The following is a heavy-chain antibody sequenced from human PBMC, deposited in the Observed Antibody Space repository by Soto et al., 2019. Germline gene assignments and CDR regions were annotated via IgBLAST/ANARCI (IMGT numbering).Heavy chain of an antibody. J-gene: IGHJ4*02. CDR1: GFTFSDHY. CDR2: TRNKANSYTT. Sequence: EVQLVESGGGLVQPGGSLRLSCAASGFTFSDHYMDWVRQAPGKGLEWVGRTRNKANSYTTEYAASVKGRFTISRDDSKNSLYLQMNSLKTEDTAVYYCARWEWELLYFDYWGQGTLVTVSS. V-gene: IGHV3-72*01. CDR3: ARWEWELLYFDY. D-gene: IGHD1-26*01.